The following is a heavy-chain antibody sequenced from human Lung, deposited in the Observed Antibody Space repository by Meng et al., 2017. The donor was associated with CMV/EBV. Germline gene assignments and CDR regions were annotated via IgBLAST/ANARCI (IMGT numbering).Heavy chain of an antibody. J-gene: IGHJ4*02. V-gene: IGHV5-51*01. CDR1: GNRFSNYW. D-gene: IGHD2/OR15-2a*01. Sequence: GGSLRLSXQVSGNRFSNYWIGWVRQMPGKGLDWMAIIYPGDSDAVHNPSFQGRVTISADKSISTAYLQWSSLRASDTAMYYCVRREYFGTESGDWGQGTKVTGSS. CDR3: VRREYFGTESGD. CDR2: IYPGDSDA.